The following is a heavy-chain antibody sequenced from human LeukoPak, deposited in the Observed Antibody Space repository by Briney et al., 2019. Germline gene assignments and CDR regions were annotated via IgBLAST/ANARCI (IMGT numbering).Heavy chain of an antibody. CDR2: ISGSGGST. CDR3: AKGGGDSWHGFDY. CDR1: GFTFSSYA. D-gene: IGHD2-21*02. Sequence: PGGSLRLSCAASGFTFSSYAMSWVRQAPGKGLEWVSAISGSGGSTYYADSVKGRFTIPRDNSKNTLYLQMNSLRAEDTALYYCAKGGGDSWHGFDYWGQGTLVTVSS. V-gene: IGHV3-23*01. J-gene: IGHJ4*02.